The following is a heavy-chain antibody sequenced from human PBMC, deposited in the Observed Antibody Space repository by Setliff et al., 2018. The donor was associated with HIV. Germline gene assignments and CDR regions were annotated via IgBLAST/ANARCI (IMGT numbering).Heavy chain of an antibody. CDR3: ARGARGYSYG. D-gene: IGHD5-18*01. CDR2: IKQDGSEK. Sequence: PGESLKISCAGSGFTLSSYWMSWVRQAPGKGLEWVANIKQDGSEKYYVESVKGRFTISRDNTNNSLYLQMNSLRAEDTAVYYCARGARGYSYGWGQGTLVTV. J-gene: IGHJ4*02. V-gene: IGHV3-7*01. CDR1: GFTLSSYW.